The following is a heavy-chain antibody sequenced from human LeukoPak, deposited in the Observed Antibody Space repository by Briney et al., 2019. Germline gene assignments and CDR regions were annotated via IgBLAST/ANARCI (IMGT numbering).Heavy chain of an antibody. Sequence: SVKVSCKASGGTFSSYTISWVRHAPGQGLEWRGRIIPILGIANYAQKFQGRVTITADKSTSTAYMELSSLRSEDTAVYYCAREVSITGTLDYYYYYMDVWGKGTTVTVSS. V-gene: IGHV1-69*04. J-gene: IGHJ6*03. CDR1: GGTFSSYT. CDR2: IIPILGIA. D-gene: IGHD1-20*01. CDR3: AREVSITGTLDYYYYYMDV.